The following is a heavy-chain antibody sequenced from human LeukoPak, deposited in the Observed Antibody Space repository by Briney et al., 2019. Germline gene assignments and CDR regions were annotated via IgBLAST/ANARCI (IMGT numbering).Heavy chain of an antibody. D-gene: IGHD3-22*01. Sequence: SETLSLTCTVSGDSVSSAYYYWSWIRQPPGEGLQWIGYIYYSGSTNYNPSLKSRVTMSIDTSKSQFSLKLSSVTAADTAVYYCARDYTGDYDSSGYLYYLDYWGLGALVTVSS. CDR3: ARDYTGDYDSSGYLYYLDY. CDR1: GDSVSSAYYY. J-gene: IGHJ4*02. V-gene: IGHV4-61*01. CDR2: IYYSGST.